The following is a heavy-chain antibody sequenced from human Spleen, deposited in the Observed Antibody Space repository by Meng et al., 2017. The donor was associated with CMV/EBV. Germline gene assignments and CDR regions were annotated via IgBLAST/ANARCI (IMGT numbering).Heavy chain of an antibody. J-gene: IGHJ5*02. D-gene: IGHD3-3*01. Sequence: FTLSGYAMHCVRPAPGKGLEWVAVISYDGSNKCYADSVKGRFTISRDNSKNTLYLQMNSLRAEDTAVYYCAREGETFLEWLSNWFDPWGQGTLVTVSS. CDR1: FTLSGYA. CDR3: AREGETFLEWLSNWFDP. CDR2: ISYDGSNK. V-gene: IGHV3-30-3*01.